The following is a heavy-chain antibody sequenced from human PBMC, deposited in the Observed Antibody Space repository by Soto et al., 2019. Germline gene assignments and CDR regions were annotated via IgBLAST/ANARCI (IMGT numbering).Heavy chain of an antibody. D-gene: IGHD1-26*01. J-gene: IGHJ6*02. CDR1: GVTFSSYA. V-gene: IGHV1-69*13. CDR3: ARDSGSYYDHYYYYGMDV. Sequence: ASVKVSCKASGVTFSSYAISWVRQAPGQGLEWMGGIIPIFGTANYAQKFQGRVTITADESTSTAYMELSSLRSEDTAVYYCARDSGSYYDHYYYYGMDVWGQGTTVTVSS. CDR2: IIPIFGTA.